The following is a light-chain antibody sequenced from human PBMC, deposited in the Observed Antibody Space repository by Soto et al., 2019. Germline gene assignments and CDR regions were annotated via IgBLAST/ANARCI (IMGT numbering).Light chain of an antibody. J-gene: IGKJ4*01. CDR2: AAT. V-gene: IGKV1-9*01. CDR1: QDISSF. Sequence: IQLTQSPSSLSASVGDRVTITCRASQDISSFLAWYQQKPGKAPKLLIYAATSLQSGVPSRFSGSGSGTEFTLTISSLQPEDFETYYCQQLALYPSTFGGGTKVDIK. CDR3: QQLALYPST.